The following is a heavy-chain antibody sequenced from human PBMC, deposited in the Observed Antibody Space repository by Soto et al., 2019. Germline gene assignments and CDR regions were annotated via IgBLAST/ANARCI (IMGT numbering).Heavy chain of an antibody. Sequence: QVQLVQSGAEVKKPGASVKVSCKASGYTFTGYYMHWVRQAPGQGLEWMGWINPNSGGTNYAQKFQGWVTMTRDTTIRTACMEMSRLSSDDTTVYSCATVDTDMAEGDDYGMDVWGQGTTVTVSS. V-gene: IGHV1-2*04. D-gene: IGHD5-18*01. CDR3: ATVDTDMAEGDDYGMDV. CDR2: INPNSGGT. J-gene: IGHJ6*02. CDR1: GYTFTGYY.